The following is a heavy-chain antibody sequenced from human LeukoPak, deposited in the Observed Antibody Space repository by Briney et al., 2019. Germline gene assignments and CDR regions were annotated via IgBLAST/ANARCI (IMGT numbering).Heavy chain of an antibody. J-gene: IGHJ4*02. CDR1: GYTFTSYA. CDR2: INAGNGNT. Sequence: ASVKVSCKASGYTFTSYAMRWVRQAPGQRLEWMGWINAGNGNTKYSQKLQGRVTITRDTSASTAYMELSSLRSEDTAVYYCARVPYYYDSSGCSSPLDYWGQGTLVTVSS. CDR3: ARVPYYYDSSGCSSPLDY. V-gene: IGHV1-3*01. D-gene: IGHD3-22*01.